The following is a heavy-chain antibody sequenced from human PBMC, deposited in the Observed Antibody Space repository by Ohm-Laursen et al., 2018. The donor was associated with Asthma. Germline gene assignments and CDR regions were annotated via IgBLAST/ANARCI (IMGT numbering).Heavy chain of an antibody. D-gene: IGHD5-24*01. CDR3: ARGHGYNLY. V-gene: IGHV4-39*07. CDR2: IFHSGST. J-gene: IGHJ4*02. Sequence: SDTLSLTWPVSGVSINNNDYYWGWIRQPPGKGLEWIGGIFHSGSTYYNPSLKSRLTISVDTSTNQFSLKLSSVTAADTAVYYCARGHGYNLYWGQGTLVTVSS. CDR1: GVSINNNDYY.